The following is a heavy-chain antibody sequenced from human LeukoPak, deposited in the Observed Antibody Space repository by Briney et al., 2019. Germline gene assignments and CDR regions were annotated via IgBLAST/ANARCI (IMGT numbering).Heavy chain of an antibody. D-gene: IGHD6-19*01. CDR3: ARDAQWLVPEGYFYYMDV. J-gene: IGHJ6*03. Sequence: GGSLRLSCAGSGFTFSRYSMNWFRQAPGKGLERVSSISSRSTNIFYADSVKGRFTISRDNAKNSLYLQMDSLGAEDTAVYYCARDAQWLVPEGYFYYMDVWGKGTTVTVSS. V-gene: IGHV3-21*01. CDR2: ISSRSTNI. CDR1: GFTFSRYS.